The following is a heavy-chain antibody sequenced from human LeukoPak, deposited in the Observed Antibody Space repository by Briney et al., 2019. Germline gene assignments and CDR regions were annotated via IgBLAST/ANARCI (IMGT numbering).Heavy chain of an antibody. Sequence: SETVSLTCTVSGGSISSGGDYWSWVRQHPGKGLEWIGYIYYSGTTYYNPSLRSRITISVDTSKSQFSLNLSSVTAADTAVFYCARAAWRGTNSRDAFDIWGQGTMVAVSS. CDR3: ARAAWRGTNSRDAFDI. CDR2: IYYSGTT. CDR1: GGSISSGGDY. J-gene: IGHJ3*02. D-gene: IGHD4/OR15-4a*01. V-gene: IGHV4-31*03.